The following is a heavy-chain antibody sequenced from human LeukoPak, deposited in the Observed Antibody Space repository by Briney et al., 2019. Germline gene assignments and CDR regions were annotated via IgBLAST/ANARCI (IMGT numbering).Heavy chain of an antibody. CDR2: ISGSGGST. Sequence: GGSLRLSCAASGFTFSSDAMSWVRQAPGKGLEWISAISGSGGSTYYADSVKGRFTISRDNSKNTLYLQMNSLRAEDTAVYYCAKDPQMVRGVIKPDYWGQGTLVTVSS. D-gene: IGHD3-10*01. J-gene: IGHJ4*02. CDR3: AKDPQMVRGVIKPDY. V-gene: IGHV3-23*01. CDR1: GFTFSSDA.